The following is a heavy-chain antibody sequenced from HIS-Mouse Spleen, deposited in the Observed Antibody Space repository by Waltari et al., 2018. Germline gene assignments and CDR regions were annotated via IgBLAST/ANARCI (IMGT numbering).Heavy chain of an antibody. CDR3: AREIPYSSSWYDWYFDL. Sequence: QLQLQESGPGLVKPSETLSLTCTVSGGSLSSIRYYWGWIRQPPGKGLEWIGVIHYSGSTYYNPSLKSRVTISVDTSKNQFSLKLSSVTAADTAVYYCAREIPYSSSWYDWYFDLWGRGTLVTVSS. J-gene: IGHJ2*01. V-gene: IGHV4-39*07. D-gene: IGHD6-13*01. CDR2: IHYSGST. CDR1: GGSLSSIRYY.